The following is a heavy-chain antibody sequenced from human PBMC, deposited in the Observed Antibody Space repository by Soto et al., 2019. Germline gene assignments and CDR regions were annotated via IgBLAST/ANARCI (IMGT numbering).Heavy chain of an antibody. J-gene: IGHJ6*02. CDR3: ARIPYSSSWYIYYYGMDV. CDR2: INHSGST. V-gene: IGHV4-34*01. CDR1: GGSFSGYY. D-gene: IGHD6-13*01. Sequence: SETLSLTCAVYGGSFSGYYWSWIRQPPGRGLEWIGEINHSGSTNYNPSLKSRVTISVDTSKNQFSLKLSSVTAADTAVYYCARIPYSSSWYIYYYGMDVWGQGTAVTVSS.